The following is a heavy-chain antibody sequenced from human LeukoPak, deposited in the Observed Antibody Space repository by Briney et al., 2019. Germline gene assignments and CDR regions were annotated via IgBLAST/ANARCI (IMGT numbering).Heavy chain of an antibody. CDR2: IASSSSTI. J-gene: IGHJ4*02. D-gene: IGHD5-12*01. V-gene: IGHV3-48*01. CDR3: AKGPYNAYGLGY. CDR1: GFTFSSYS. Sequence: GGSLRLSCATSGFTFSSYSMNWVRQAPGKGLEWVSYIASSSSTIYYTDSVKGRFTISRDNAKNSLYLQMNSMRAEDTAVYYCAKGPYNAYGLGYWGQGTLVTVSS.